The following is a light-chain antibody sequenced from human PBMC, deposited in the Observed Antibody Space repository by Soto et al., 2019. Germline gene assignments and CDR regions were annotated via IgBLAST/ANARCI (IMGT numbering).Light chain of an antibody. CDR2: DAS. V-gene: IGKV3-15*01. J-gene: IGKJ4*01. CDR1: QSVSSN. CDR3: QQYNNWPLSLT. Sequence: EIVMTQSPATLSVSPGERATLSCRASQSVSSNLAWYQQRPGQAPRLLIYDASTRATGIPARFSGSGSGTEFTLTISSLQSEDFAVYYCQQYNNWPLSLTFGGGTKVDIK.